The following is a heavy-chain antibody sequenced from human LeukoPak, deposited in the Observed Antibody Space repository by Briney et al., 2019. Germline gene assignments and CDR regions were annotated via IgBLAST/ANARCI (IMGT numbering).Heavy chain of an antibody. J-gene: IGHJ4*02. CDR1: GFTFSSYG. CDR3: AKDPGASYYDSSGYYPSSIDY. Sequence: GGSLRLSCAASGFTFSSYGMHWVRQAPGKGLEWVAVISYDGGNKSYADSVKGRFTISRDNSKNTLHLQMNSLRAEDTAVYYCAKDPGASYYDSSGYYPSSIDYWGQGTLVAVSS. CDR2: ISYDGGNK. D-gene: IGHD3-22*01. V-gene: IGHV3-30*18.